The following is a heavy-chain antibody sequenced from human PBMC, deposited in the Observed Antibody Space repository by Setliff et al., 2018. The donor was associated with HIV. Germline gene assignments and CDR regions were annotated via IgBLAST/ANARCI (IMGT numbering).Heavy chain of an antibody. V-gene: IGHV4-59*05. D-gene: IGHD6-13*01. J-gene: IGHJ5*02. CDR2: LYYSGST. CDR1: SGSITSYS. Sequence: SETLSLTCTVSSGSITSYSWNWIRQPPGKGLEWIGSLYYSGSTYYNPSLKSRVTISVDTSKNLFSLKLSSVTAADTAVYYCARHGAGSSWYNCFDPWGQRSLVTVLL. CDR3: ARHGAGSSWYNCFDP.